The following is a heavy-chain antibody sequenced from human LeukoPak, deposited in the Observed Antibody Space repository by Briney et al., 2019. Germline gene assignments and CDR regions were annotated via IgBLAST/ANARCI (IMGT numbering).Heavy chain of an antibody. J-gene: IGHJ4*02. CDR2: IKSKTDGGTT. CDR1: GFTFSNAW. D-gene: IGHD2-2*01. V-gene: IGHV3-15*01. Sequence: GGSLGLSCAASGFTFSNAWMSWVRQAPGKGLEWVGRIKSKTDGGTTDYAAPVNGRFTISRDDSKNTLYLQMNSLKTEDTAVYYCTTEDCSSTSCYFYLWGQGTLVTVSS. CDR3: TTEDCSSTSCYFYL.